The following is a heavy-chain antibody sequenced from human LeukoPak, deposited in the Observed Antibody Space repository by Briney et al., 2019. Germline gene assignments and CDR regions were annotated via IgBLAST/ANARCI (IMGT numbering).Heavy chain of an antibody. CDR1: GDSISSGDYS. V-gene: IGHV4-30-4*07. CDR3: ARDRNLDSSGYYYAFDI. CDR2: LSYRGSK. D-gene: IGHD3-22*01. Sequence: SETLSLTCAVSGDSISSGDYSWSWIRQPPGRGLEWIGYLSYRGSKYSNVSLKSRVTISLDTTKNQVSLNLSSVTAADTAVYYCARDRNLDSSGYYYAFDIWGQGTMVTVSS. J-gene: IGHJ3*02.